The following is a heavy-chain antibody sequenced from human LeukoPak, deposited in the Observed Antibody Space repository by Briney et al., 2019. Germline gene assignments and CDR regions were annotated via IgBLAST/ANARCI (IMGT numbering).Heavy chain of an antibody. D-gene: IGHD3-9*01. J-gene: IGHJ4*02. CDR1: GYTFTGYY. Sequence: ASVKVSCKASGYTFTGYYMHWVRQAPGQGLEWMGWINPNSGGTNYAQKFQGRVTMTRDTPISTAYMELSRLRSDDTAVYYCAREGILTGYLAFFYWGQGTLVTVSS. CDR2: INPNSGGT. CDR3: AREGILTGYLAFFY. V-gene: IGHV1-2*02.